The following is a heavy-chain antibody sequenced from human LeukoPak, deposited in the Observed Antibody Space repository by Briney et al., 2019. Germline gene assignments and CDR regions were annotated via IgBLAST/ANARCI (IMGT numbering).Heavy chain of an antibody. CDR2: INHSGST. V-gene: IGHV4-34*01. Sequence: SETLSLTCAVYGGSFSGYYWSWIRQPPGKGLEWIGEINHSGSTNYNPSLKSRVTISVDTSKNQFSLKLSSVTAADTAVYYCARSDIAAAGAPFDYWGRGTLVTVSS. D-gene: IGHD6-13*01. J-gene: IGHJ4*02. CDR3: ARSDIAAAGAPFDY. CDR1: GGSFSGYY.